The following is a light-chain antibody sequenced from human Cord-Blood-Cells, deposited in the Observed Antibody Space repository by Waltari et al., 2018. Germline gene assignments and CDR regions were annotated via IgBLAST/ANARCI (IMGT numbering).Light chain of an antibody. CDR1: RSDVGSYNI. Sequence: QSALTQPASVSGSPGQSITIPCTGTRSDVGSYNIVSWYQQHPGKAPKLMIYEGSKRPSGVSNRFSGSKSGNTASLTISGLQAEDEADYYCCSYAGSSTWVFGGGTKLTVL. J-gene: IGLJ3*02. CDR3: CSYAGSSTWV. V-gene: IGLV2-23*01. CDR2: EGS.